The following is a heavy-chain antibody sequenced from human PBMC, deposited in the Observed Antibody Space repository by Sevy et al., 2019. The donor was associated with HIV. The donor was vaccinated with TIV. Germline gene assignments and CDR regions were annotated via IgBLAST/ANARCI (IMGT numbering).Heavy chain of an antibody. CDR1: GFTFTTSW. D-gene: IGHD3-16*01. J-gene: IGHJ4*02. CDR3: AKMGASGVY. V-gene: IGHV3-7*03. CDR2: IKEDGSDK. Sequence: GGSLRLSCAASGFTFTTSWMNWVRQAPGKGLEWVANIKEDGSDKNYVDSVKGRFTVSRDNAKNSLYLQMNSLGVEDTAVYFCAKMGASGVYWGQGTVVTVSS.